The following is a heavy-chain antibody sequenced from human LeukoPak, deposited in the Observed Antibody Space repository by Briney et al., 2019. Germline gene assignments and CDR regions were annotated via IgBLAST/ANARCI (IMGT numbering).Heavy chain of an antibody. J-gene: IGHJ5*02. CDR1: GFTFSGYW. Sequence: PWGSLRLSCAASGFTFSGYWLSWVRQAPGKGLEWVANIKPDGSDKAYVDSVKGRFTISRDNTKNSLYLQMSSLRAEDTAVYYCARAMTWGQGSLVSVSS. V-gene: IGHV3-7*01. CDR3: ARAMT. CDR2: IKPDGSDK.